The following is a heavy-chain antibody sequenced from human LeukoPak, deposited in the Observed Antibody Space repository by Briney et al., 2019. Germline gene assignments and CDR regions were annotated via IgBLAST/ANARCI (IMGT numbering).Heavy chain of an antibody. J-gene: IGHJ6*02. Sequence: PGGSLRLSCAASGFTSSSYWMNWLRQAPGKGLEWVANINQDGSEKYYVDSVKGRFTISRDNAKNSLYLQMNSLRAEDTAVYYCARGMIVVVGRGYYYYGMDVWGQGTTVTVSS. CDR2: INQDGSEK. D-gene: IGHD3-22*01. V-gene: IGHV3-7*03. CDR1: GFTSSSYW. CDR3: ARGMIVVVGRGYYYYGMDV.